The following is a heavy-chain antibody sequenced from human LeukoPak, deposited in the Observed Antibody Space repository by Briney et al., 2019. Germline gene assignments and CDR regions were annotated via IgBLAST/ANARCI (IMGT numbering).Heavy chain of an antibody. V-gene: IGHV3-23*01. Sequence: GGSLRLSCAASGFTFSSYGMSWVRQAPGKGLQWVSVIIGSGSSTYYADSVKGRFTISRDNARNTLYLQMNSLRAEDTAVYYCARWYYYETSGLYYGSFDNWGQGTLVTVSS. CDR1: GFTFSSYG. CDR3: ARWYYYETSGLYYGSFDN. CDR2: IIGSGSST. D-gene: IGHD3-22*01. J-gene: IGHJ5*02.